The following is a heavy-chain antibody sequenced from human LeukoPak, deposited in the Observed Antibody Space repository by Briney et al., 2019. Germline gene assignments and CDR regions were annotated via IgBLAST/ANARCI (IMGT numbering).Heavy chain of an antibody. CDR3: AKDLGYCSGGSCYSFDY. J-gene: IGHJ4*02. CDR2: IWYDGSNK. CDR1: GFTFSSYG. V-gene: IGHV3-33*06. D-gene: IGHD2-15*01. Sequence: GGSLRLSCAASGFTFSSYGMHWVRQAPGKGLEWVAVIWYDGSNKYYADSVKGRFTISRDNSKNTLYLQMNSLRAEGTAVYYCAKDLGYCSGGSCYSFDYWGQGTLVTVSS.